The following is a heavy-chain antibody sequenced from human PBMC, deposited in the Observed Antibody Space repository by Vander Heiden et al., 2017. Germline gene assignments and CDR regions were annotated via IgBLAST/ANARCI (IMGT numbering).Heavy chain of an antibody. V-gene: IGHV3-23*01. D-gene: IGHD3-10*01. J-gene: IGHJ3*02. CDR3: AKDLRVRGVIITHDAFDI. CDR1: AFTFSSYA. Sequence: EVQLLESGGGLVQPGGSLRLSCAASAFTFSSYAMSWVRQAPGKGLEWVSAISGSGGSTYYADSVKGRFTISRDNSKNTLYLQMNSLRAEDTAVYYCAKDLRVRGVIITHDAFDIWGQGTMVTVSS. CDR2: ISGSGGST.